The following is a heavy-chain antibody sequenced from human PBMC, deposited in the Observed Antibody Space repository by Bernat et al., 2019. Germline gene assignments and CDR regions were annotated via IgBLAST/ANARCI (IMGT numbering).Heavy chain of an antibody. J-gene: IGHJ4*02. CDR2: IYYSGST. Sequence: QLQLQESGPGLVKPSETLSLTCTVSGGSISSSSYYWGWIRQPPGKGLEWIGSIYYSGSTYYNPSLKSRVTISVDTSKNQFSLKLSSVTAADTAVYYCARGLEGAWYAVVLWGQGTLVTVSS. D-gene: IGHD2-15*01. CDR1: GGSISSSSYY. V-gene: IGHV4-39*01. CDR3: ARGLEGAWYAVVL.